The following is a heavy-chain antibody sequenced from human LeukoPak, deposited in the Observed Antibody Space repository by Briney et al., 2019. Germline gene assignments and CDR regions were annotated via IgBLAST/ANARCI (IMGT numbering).Heavy chain of an antibody. J-gene: IGHJ3*02. Sequence: TGGSLRLSCAASELTVTSNYMSWVRQAPGKGLQWVSVSYPGGDIYYAASVKGRFIISRDNSKNTLSLQMNSLTAGDTAVYYCVRGPRYYDDSGFHYGVFDIWGQGTVVTVSS. CDR3: VRGPRYYDDSGFHYGVFDI. CDR2: SYPGGDI. CDR1: ELTVTSNY. V-gene: IGHV3-53*01. D-gene: IGHD3-16*01.